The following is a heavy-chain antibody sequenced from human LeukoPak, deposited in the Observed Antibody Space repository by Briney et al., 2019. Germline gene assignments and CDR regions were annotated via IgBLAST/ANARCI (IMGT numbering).Heavy chain of an antibody. CDR2: ISGSGGST. J-gene: IGHJ4*02. D-gene: IGHD1-26*01. V-gene: IGHV3-23*01. CDR1: GLTFSSYA. Sequence: QTGGSLRLSCAASGLTFSSYAMSWVRQAPGKGLEWVSAISGSGGSTYYADSVKGRFTISRDNSKNTLYLQMNSLRAEDTAVYYCAKSQGVGATEYYFDYWGQGTLVTVSS. CDR3: AKSQGVGATEYYFDY.